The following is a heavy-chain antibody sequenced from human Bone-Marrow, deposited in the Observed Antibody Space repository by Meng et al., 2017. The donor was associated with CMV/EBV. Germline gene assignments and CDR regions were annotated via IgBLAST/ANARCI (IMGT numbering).Heavy chain of an antibody. CDR3: AVWYDGDAFDI. J-gene: IGHJ3*02. Sequence: GESLKISCAASGFTFDDNTMHWVRQAPGKGLEWVSLITWDSSNTVYADSVKGRFTISRDNAKNSLYLQMNSLRAEDTAVYYCAVWYDGDAFDIWGQGTMVTVSS. V-gene: IGHV3-43*01. CDR1: GFTFDDNT. D-gene: IGHD2-8*01. CDR2: ITWDSSNT.